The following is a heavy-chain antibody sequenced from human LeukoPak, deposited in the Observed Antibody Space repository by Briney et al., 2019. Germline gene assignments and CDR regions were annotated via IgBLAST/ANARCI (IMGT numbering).Heavy chain of an antibody. D-gene: IGHD3-22*01. Sequence: SETLSLTCTVSGYSISSGFHWGWIRQPPGERLEWIGSYFHSGNTYYNPSLKSRVNIPVDPSKNQFSLKLTSVTVADTAVYYCARSAEYYYDSSGYYADYWGQGTLVTVSS. V-gene: IGHV4-38-2*02. CDR2: YFHSGNT. CDR3: ARSAEYYYDSSGYYADY. CDR1: GYSISSGFH. J-gene: IGHJ4*02.